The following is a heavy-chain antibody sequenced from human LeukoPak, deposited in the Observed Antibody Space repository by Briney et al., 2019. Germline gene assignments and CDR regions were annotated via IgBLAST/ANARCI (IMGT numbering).Heavy chain of an antibody. Sequence: AGGSLRLSCAASGFIFSAFWMHWVRQIPGKGLVWVSRISPDGSTTTYADSVTGRFTISRDNVKNTMYLQMNSLRAEDTAVYYCISDSEGRSGGDDWGQGTQVTVSS. CDR1: GFIFSAFW. V-gene: IGHV3-74*03. D-gene: IGHD1-26*01. CDR2: ISPDGSTT. CDR3: ISDSEGRSGGDD. J-gene: IGHJ4*01.